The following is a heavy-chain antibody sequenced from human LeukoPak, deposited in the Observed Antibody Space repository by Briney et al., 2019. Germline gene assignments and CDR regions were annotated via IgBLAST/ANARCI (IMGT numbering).Heavy chain of an antibody. V-gene: IGHV3-66*02. CDR1: GFTVSSNY. CDR2: IYSGGST. Sequence: PGGSLRLSCAASGFTVSSNYMSWVRQAPGKGLEWVSVIYSGGSTYYAGSVKGRFTISRDNSKNTLYLQMNSLRAEDTAVYYFASYYDSSGYYYVAAFDIWGPGTMVTVSS. D-gene: IGHD3-22*01. J-gene: IGHJ3*02. CDR3: ASYYDSSGYYYVAAFDI.